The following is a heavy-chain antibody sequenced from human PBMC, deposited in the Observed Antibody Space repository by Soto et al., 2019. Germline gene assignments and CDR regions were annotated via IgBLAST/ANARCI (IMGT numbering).Heavy chain of an antibody. CDR1: GFTVSNNY. D-gene: IGHD4-4*01. V-gene: IGHV3-53*01. J-gene: IGHJ4*02. CDR2: IYSGGTT. Sequence: EVQLVESGGGLVQPGGSLRLSCAASGFTVSNNYMIWFRLPPGKGLEWVPLIYSGGTTYYADSVKGRFTISRDNSKNTLYLQMNSLRVEDTAVYYCARNGWGMATVGMWGPGTLVTVSS. CDR3: ARNGWGMATVGM.